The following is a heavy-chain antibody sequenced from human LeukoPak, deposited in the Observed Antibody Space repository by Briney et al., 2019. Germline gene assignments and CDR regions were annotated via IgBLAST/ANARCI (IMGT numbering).Heavy chain of an antibody. CDR3: ARGRGSFSYSYYYTDV. J-gene: IGHJ6*03. Sequence: SETLSLTCTVSGGSISTYYWSWIRQPPGKGLKWIGNIYTSGSTNYNPSLKSRVTITVGTSKNQFSLKLSSATAADTAVYYCARGRGSFSYSYYYTDVWGKGTTVTVSS. CDR1: GGSISTYY. V-gene: IGHV4-4*09. CDR2: IYTSGST. D-gene: IGHD1-26*01.